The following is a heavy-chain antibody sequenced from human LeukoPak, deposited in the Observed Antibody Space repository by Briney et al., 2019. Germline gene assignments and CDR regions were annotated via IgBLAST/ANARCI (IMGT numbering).Heavy chain of an antibody. CDR2: INPNSGGT. CDR1: GYTFTGYY. CDR3: ARDLVAARPNYYYYYMDV. D-gene: IGHD6-6*01. V-gene: IGHV1-2*02. J-gene: IGHJ6*03. Sequence: ASVKVSCKASGYTFTGYYMHWVRQAPGQGLEWMGWINPNSGGTNYAQKLQGRVTMTTDTSTSTAYMELRSLRSDDTAVYYCARDLVAARPNYYYYYMDVWGKGTTVTVSS.